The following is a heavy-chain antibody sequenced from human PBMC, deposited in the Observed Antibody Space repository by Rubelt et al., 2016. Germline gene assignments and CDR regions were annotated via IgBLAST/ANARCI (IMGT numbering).Heavy chain of an antibody. CDR2: IGISDGST. CDR3: ANGMTPDY. Sequence: EYGGGVVQPGRSLRLSCAASGFAFSSYAMTWVRQAPGKGLEWVSGIGISDGSTYYTDSVKGRFTISRDNSKNTLYLQMNSLRAEDTAVYYCANGMTPDYWGQGTLVTVSS. J-gene: IGHJ4*02. V-gene: IGHV3-23*01. CDR1: GFAFSSYA. D-gene: IGHD2-15*01.